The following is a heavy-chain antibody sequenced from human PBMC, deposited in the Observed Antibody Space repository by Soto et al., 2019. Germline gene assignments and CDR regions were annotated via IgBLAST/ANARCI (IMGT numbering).Heavy chain of an antibody. CDR1: GYTFSSIG. CDR3: ARDLDGSGSYYTNY. V-gene: IGHV1-18*01. Sequence: QVQLVQSGAEVKKPGASVKVSCKTSGYTFSSIGISWVRQAPGQGLEWMGWISPHKDDTYYAQRLQGRVTMTTETSTSTAYMELRSLRSDDTAVYFCARDLDGSGSYYTNYWGQGTLVTVSS. J-gene: IGHJ4*02. D-gene: IGHD3-10*01. CDR2: ISPHKDDT.